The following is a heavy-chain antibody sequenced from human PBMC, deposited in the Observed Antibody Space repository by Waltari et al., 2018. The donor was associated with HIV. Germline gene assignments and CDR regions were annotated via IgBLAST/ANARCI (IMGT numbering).Heavy chain of an antibody. CDR3: ARNHDYYDTSGYYNY. D-gene: IGHD3-22*01. J-gene: IGHJ4*02. Sequence: QVQLVQSGAEVKKPGASVKVSCKASGYTFTTYYMPWVRQAPGQGIEWMGIINPSCGSTSYAQKFQGRVTMTRDTSTSTVYMELSSLRSEDTAVYYCARNHDYYDTSGYYNYWGQGTLVSVSS. V-gene: IGHV1-46*01. CDR1: GYTFTTYY. CDR2: INPSCGST.